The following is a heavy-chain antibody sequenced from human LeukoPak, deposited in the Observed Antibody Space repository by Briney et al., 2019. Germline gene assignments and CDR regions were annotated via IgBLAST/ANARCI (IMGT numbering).Heavy chain of an antibody. D-gene: IGHD2-15*01. CDR2: IYESGTT. V-gene: IGHV4-34*01. CDR3: ARGAWATRLAS. Sequence: SETLSLTCAVYGESLNSYYWIWVRQPPGEGLEWIGEIYESGTTKYTPSLKSRVAISMVPSKQQFSLRLSSVTAADTAVYYCARGAWATRLASWGLGTPVIVSS. CDR1: GESLNSYY. J-gene: IGHJ4*02.